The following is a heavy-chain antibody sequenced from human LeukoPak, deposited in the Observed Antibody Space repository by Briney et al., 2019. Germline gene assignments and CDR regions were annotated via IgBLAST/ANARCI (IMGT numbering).Heavy chain of an antibody. V-gene: IGHV3-66*01. Sequence: QPGGSLRLSCAASGFTVSSNYMSWVRQGPGKGLEWVSIIYSGGSTYYADSVKGRFTISRGNSKNTLYLQMNSLRVEDTAVYYCAPEGDGYILFDYWGQGTLVTVSS. D-gene: IGHD5-24*01. CDR2: IYSGGST. J-gene: IGHJ4*02. CDR3: APEGDGYILFDY. CDR1: GFTVSSNY.